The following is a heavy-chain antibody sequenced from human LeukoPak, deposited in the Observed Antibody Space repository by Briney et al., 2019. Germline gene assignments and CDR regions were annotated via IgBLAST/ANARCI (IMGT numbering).Heavy chain of an antibody. CDR2: IYYSVST. Sequence: VKPSETLSLTCTVSGVSISSSSYYWGWLRQPPGKGLEWIGSIYYSVSTYYNPSLKSRVTISVDTSKNQFSLKLSSVTAADTAVYYCARTIGQFDYWGQGTLVTVSS. V-gene: IGHV4-39*01. D-gene: IGHD3-9*01. J-gene: IGHJ4*02. CDR1: GVSISSSSYY. CDR3: ARTIGQFDY.